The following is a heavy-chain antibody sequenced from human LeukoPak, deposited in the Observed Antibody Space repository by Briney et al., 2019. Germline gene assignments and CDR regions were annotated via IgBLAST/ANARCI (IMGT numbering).Heavy chain of an antibody. J-gene: IGHJ4*02. D-gene: IGHD3-3*01. Sequence: SETLSLTCTASGGSTSSSNFYWGWIRQPPGMGLEWIGGIHYSGNTYYNPSLKSRVTISIDTSKNQFSLKLSSVTAADTAVYYCARLGAGPTYYDFWSGYSSFYFDYWGQGTLVTVSS. CDR3: ARLGAGPTYYDFWSGYSSFYFDY. V-gene: IGHV4-39*01. CDR2: IHYSGNT. CDR1: GGSTSSSNFY.